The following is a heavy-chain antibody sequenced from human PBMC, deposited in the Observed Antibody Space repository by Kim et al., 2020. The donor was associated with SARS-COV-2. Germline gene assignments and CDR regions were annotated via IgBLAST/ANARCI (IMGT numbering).Heavy chain of an antibody. CDR2: IWYDGSNK. CDR3: AKATSRGYSSEDY. V-gene: IGHV3-33*06. D-gene: IGHD5-18*01. Sequence: GGSLRLSCAASGFTFSSYGMHWVRQAPGKGLEWVAVIWYDGSNKYYADSVKGRFTISRDNSKNTLYLQMNSLRAEDTAVYYCAKATSRGYSSEDYWGQGTLVTVSS. J-gene: IGHJ4*02. CDR1: GFTFSSYG.